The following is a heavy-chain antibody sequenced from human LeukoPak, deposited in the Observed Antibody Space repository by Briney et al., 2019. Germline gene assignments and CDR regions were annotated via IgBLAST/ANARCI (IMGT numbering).Heavy chain of an antibody. CDR2: VSGGKGNT. V-gene: IGHV1-3*01. CDR1: GYIFTNYD. Sequence: ASVKVSCKTSGYIFTNYDINWVRQAPGQGLEWMGWVSGGKGNTKYSEKFQGRITITRDTSATTDYLELSSLRSEDSTVYFCARAFSASSSTIDYWGQGTLVIVSP. J-gene: IGHJ4*02. CDR3: ARAFSASSSTIDY. D-gene: IGHD6-6*01.